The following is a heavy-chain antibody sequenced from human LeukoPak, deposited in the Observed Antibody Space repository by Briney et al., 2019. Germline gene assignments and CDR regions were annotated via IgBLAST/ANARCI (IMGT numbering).Heavy chain of an antibody. CDR1: GFTFSSYA. Sequence: PGGSLRLSCVASGFTFSSYAMDWVRQAPGKGLEWVSAISGSGGNTYYADSVKGRFTISRDHSKTTLFLQMNSLRAEDTAVYYCAKDLHDCGNYVGWFDSWGQGTLVTVSS. CDR3: AKDLHDCGNYVGWFDS. V-gene: IGHV3-23*01. J-gene: IGHJ5*01. D-gene: IGHD4-23*01. CDR2: ISGSGGNT.